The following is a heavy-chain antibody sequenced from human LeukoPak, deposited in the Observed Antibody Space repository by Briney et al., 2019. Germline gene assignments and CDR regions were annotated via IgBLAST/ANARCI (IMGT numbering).Heavy chain of an antibody. D-gene: IGHD3-3*01. V-gene: IGHV1-46*01. J-gene: IGHJ6*02. CDR1: GYTFTSYY. CDR3: ARGDPLHVLRFLEWPRRPGQNYYGMDV. CDR2: INPSGGST. Sequence: ASVKVSCKASGYTFTSYYMHWVRRAPGQGLEWMGIINPSGGSTSYAQKFQGRVTMTRDTSTSTVYMELSSLRSEDTAVYYCARGDPLHVLRFLEWPRRPGQNYYGMDVWGQGTTVTVSS.